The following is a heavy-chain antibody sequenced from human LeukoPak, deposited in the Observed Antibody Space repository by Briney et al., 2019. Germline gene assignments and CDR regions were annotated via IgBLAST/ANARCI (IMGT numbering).Heavy chain of an antibody. CDR2: IYYSGNT. V-gene: IGHV4-59*08. CDR3: ARRNDFDI. Sequence: SQTLSLTCTVSGGSISGDHWNWIRQPPGTGLDWMGYIYYSGNTNYNASLKSRVTISVDTSKNQFSLKLSSVTAADTAVYYSARRNDFDIWGQGTMVTVSS. J-gene: IGHJ3*02. CDR1: GGSISGDH.